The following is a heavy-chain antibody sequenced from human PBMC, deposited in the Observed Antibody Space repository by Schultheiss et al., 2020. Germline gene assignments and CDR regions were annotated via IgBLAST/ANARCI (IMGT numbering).Heavy chain of an antibody. D-gene: IGHD3-10*01. V-gene: IGHV4-59*01. CDR3: ARQVTYYYGSGTNWFDP. CDR1: GGSISSYY. J-gene: IGHJ5*02. CDR2: IYYSGST. Sequence: SQTLSLTCTVSGGSISSYYWSWIRQPPGKGLEWIGYIYYSGSTNYNPSLKSRVTISVDTSKNQFSLKLSSVTAADTAVYYCARQVTYYYGSGTNWFDPWGQGTLVTVSS.